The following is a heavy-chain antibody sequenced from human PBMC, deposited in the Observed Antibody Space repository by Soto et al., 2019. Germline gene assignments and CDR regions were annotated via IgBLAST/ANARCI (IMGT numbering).Heavy chain of an antibody. CDR2: IIPIFGTA. Sequence: QVQLVQSGAEVKKPGSSVKVSCKASGGTFSSYAISWVRQAPGQGLEWMGGIIPIFGTANYAQKFQGRDTITADESTSTAYMELSSLRSEDTAVYYCARATSSSSSPRNYYYYGMDVWGQGTTVTVSS. CDR3: ARATSSSSSPRNYYYYGMDV. V-gene: IGHV1-69*01. CDR1: GGTFSSYA. J-gene: IGHJ6*02. D-gene: IGHD6-6*01.